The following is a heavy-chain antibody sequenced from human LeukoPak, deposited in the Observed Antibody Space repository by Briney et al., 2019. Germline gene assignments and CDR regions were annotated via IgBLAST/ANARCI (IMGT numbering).Heavy chain of an antibody. CDR2: IYHSGST. CDR1: GGSLSGYS. J-gene: IGHJ4*02. V-gene: IGHV4-34*01. Sequence: PSETLSLTCAVYGGSLSGYSWSWIRQPPGKGLEWIGEIYHSGSTNYNPSLKSRVTISADTSKNQFSLKLSAVTAADTAFYYCARVPGRPADVFDHWGQGTLVTVSS. D-gene: IGHD2-2*01. CDR3: ARVPGRPADVFDH.